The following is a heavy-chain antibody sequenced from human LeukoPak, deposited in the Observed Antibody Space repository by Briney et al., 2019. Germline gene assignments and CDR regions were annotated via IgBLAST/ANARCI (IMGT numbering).Heavy chain of an antibody. CDR1: GGSISSYY. J-gene: IGHJ4*02. D-gene: IGHD3-10*01. CDR3: ASGRAMVRAYYFDY. V-gene: IGHV4-59*12. Sequence: PSETLSPTCTVSGGSISSYYWSWIRQPPGKGLEWIGYIYYSGSTNYNPSLKSRVTISVDTSKNQFSLKLSSVTAADTAVYYCASGRAMVRAYYFDYWGQGTLVTVSS. CDR2: IYYSGST.